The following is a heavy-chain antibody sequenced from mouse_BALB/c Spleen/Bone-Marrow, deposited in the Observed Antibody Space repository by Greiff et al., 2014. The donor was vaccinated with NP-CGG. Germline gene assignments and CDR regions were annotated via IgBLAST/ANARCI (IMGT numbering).Heavy chain of an antibody. CDR2: INPYNGGI. D-gene: IGHD2-2*01. CDR1: GYSFTGYT. CDR3: ARSGYGRYAMDY. Sequence: EVKLMESGPELVKPGASMKISCKASGYSFTGYTMNWVKQSHGKNLEWIGLINPYNGGIRYNQKLKGKATLTVDKSSSTAYMELLSLTSEDSAVYYCARSGYGRYAMDYWGQGTSVTVSS. J-gene: IGHJ4*01. V-gene: IGHV1-18*01.